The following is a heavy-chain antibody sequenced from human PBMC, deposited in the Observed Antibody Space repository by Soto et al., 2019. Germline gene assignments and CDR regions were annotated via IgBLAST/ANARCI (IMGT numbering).Heavy chain of an antibody. CDR3: ARAKYDYGNSYNFDY. V-gene: IGHV1-69*08. J-gene: IGHJ4*02. CDR1: GGPFNSYT. Sequence: QVQLVQSGAEVKKPGSSVKVSCKASGGPFNSYTINWVRQAPGQGLEWMGRVIPKLGEATYAQKFQGRLAITADKSTSTPYMELSSLRSEDTAIFYCARAKYDYGNSYNFDYWGQGTQVTVSS. D-gene: IGHD3-10*01. CDR2: VIPKLGEA.